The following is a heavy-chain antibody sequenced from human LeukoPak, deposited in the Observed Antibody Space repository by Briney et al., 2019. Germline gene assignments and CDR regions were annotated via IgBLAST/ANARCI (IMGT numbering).Heavy chain of an antibody. CDR1: GYTFTCYY. CDR3: ARGLVAMDDDAFDI. J-gene: IGHJ3*02. V-gene: IGHV1-2*02. D-gene: IGHD5-12*01. CDR2: INPNSGGT. Sequence: ASVKVSCKASGYTFTCYYMHWVRQAPGHGLEWMGWINPNSGGTNYAQKFQGRVTMTRDTSISTAYMELSRLRSDDTAVYYCARGLVAMDDDAFDIWGQGTMVTVSS.